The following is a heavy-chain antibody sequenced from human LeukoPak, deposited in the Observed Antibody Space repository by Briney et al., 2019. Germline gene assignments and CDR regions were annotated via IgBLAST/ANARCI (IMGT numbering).Heavy chain of an antibody. Sequence: PGGSLRLSCAASGFTVSSNYMSWVRQAPGKGLEWVSVIYSGGSTYYADSVKGRFTISRHNSKNTLYLQMNSLRAEDTAVYYCAREAYYDFWSGYYYYGMDVWGQGTTVTVSS. D-gene: IGHD3-3*01. CDR1: GFTVSSNY. J-gene: IGHJ6*02. CDR3: AREAYYDFWSGYYYYGMDV. CDR2: IYSGGST. V-gene: IGHV3-53*01.